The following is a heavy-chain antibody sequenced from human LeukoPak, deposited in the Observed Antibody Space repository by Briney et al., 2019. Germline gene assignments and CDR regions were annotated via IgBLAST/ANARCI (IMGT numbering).Heavy chain of an antibody. CDR3: AREDSSGWNY. CDR2: MNPNSGNT. J-gene: IGHJ4*02. Sequence: GASVKVSCKASGYTFTSYYMHWVRQATGQGLEWMGWMNPNSGNTGYAQKFQGRVTMTRNTSISTAYMELSSLRSEDTAVYYCAREDSSGWNYWGQGTLVTVSS. D-gene: IGHD6-19*01. CDR1: GYTFTSYY. V-gene: IGHV1-8*02.